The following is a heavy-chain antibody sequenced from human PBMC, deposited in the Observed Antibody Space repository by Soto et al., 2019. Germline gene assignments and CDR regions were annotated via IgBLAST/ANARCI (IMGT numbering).Heavy chain of an antibody. V-gene: IGHV1-24*01. Sequence: ASVKVSCKVSGYTLTELSMHWVRQAPGKGLEWMGGFDPEDGETIYAQKFQGRVTMTEDTSTDTAYMELNSLRAEDTAVYYCARTRQHSSWYFDAFDIWGQGTMVTVSS. CDR2: FDPEDGET. CDR3: ARTRQHSSWYFDAFDI. D-gene: IGHD6-13*01. CDR1: GYTLTELS. J-gene: IGHJ3*02.